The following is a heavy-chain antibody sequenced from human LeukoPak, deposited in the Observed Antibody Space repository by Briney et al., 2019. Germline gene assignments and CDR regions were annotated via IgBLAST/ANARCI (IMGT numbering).Heavy chain of an antibody. J-gene: IGHJ6*03. D-gene: IGHD3-22*01. V-gene: IGHV3-23*01. CDR3: AKDVTVNYYGSSGYSVYYYYYMDV. CDR1: GFTFDDYA. Sequence: GGSLRLSCAASGFTFDDYAMHWVRQAPGKGLEWVSGISWNSGSTYYADSVKGRFTISRDNSKNTLYLQMNSLRAEDTAVYYCAKDVTVNYYGSSGYSVYYYYYMDVWGKGTTVTVSS. CDR2: ISWNSGST.